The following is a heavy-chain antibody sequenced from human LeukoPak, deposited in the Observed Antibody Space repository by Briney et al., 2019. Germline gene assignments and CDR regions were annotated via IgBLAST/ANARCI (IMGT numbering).Heavy chain of an antibody. J-gene: IGHJ3*02. Sequence: AGGCLRLSCAVSGFTFSSYSMNWVRQAPGKGLEWVSSISGSSSYIYYADSVKGRFTISRHNAKNSLYLQMNSLRAEDTAVYYCAKGGSRLFSHIWGQGTMVTVSS. CDR3: AKGGSRLFSHI. CDR1: GFTFSSYS. V-gene: IGHV3-21*01. D-gene: IGHD3-3*01. CDR2: ISGSSSYI.